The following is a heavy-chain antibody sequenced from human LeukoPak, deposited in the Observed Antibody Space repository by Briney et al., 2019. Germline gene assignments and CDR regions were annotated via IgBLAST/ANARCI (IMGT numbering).Heavy chain of an antibody. CDR3: AHRKNYYDSSVFDN. CDR2: IYWDDDR. J-gene: IGHJ4*02. V-gene: IGHV2-5*02. CDR1: GFSLNTRGVG. Sequence: SGPTLVNPTQTHTLTGTFSGFSLNTRGVGVGWIRQPPGRALEWLALIYWDDDRRYSPSLKSRLTITKDTSKNQVVLTMTNMDPVDTASYFCAHRKNYYDSSVFDNWGQGTLVTVSS. D-gene: IGHD3-22*01.